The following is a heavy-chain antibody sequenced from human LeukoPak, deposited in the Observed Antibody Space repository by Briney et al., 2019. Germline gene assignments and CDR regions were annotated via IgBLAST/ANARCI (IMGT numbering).Heavy chain of an antibody. CDR3: AREVDSSSWYSNWFDP. J-gene: IGHJ5*02. CDR2: IYYSGST. Sequence: SETLSLTCTVSGGSISSNRYNWAWIRQSPGKGLEWIGYIYYSGSTNYNPSLKSRVTISVDTSKNQFSLKLSSVTAADTAVYYCAREVDSSSWYSNWFDPWGQGTLVTVSS. V-gene: IGHV4-61*01. D-gene: IGHD6-13*01. CDR1: GGSISSNRYN.